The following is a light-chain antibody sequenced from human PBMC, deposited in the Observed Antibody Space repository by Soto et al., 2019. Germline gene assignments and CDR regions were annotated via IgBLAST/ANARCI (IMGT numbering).Light chain of an antibody. J-gene: IGKJ1*01. V-gene: IGKV3-15*01. CDR3: QQYNNWSRT. CDR2: GAS. CDR1: RSVSTN. Sequence: EIVMTQSPATLSVSPGERATLSSRASRSVSTNLAWHQQKPGQAPRLLIYGASTRATGIPARFSGSGSGTEFTLTISSLQSEDFAVYYCQQYNNWSRTFGQGTKVEIK.